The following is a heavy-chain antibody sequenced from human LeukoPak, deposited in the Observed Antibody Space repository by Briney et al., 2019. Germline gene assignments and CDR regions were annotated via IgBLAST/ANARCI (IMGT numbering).Heavy chain of an antibody. CDR1: GFTYSDYY. D-gene: IGHD3-16*01. CDR2: IISSGSTI. J-gene: IGHJ5*02. V-gene: IGHV3-11*01. Sequence: PGGPLRLSCAASGFTYSDYYMSWIRQAPGKGLVWVSYIISSGSTIYYADSVKGRFTISRDNAKNSLYLQMNSLRAEDTAVYCFARGRARRDYVWGTYIAYHWGQGTVVSVPS. CDR3: ARGRARRDYVWGTYIAYH.